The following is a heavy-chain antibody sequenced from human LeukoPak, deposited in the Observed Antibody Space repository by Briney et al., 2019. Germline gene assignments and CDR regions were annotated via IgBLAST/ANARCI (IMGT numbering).Heavy chain of an antibody. D-gene: IGHD1-26*01. CDR1: GYTLTELS. J-gene: IGHJ4*02. V-gene: IGHV1-24*01. CDR2: FDPEDGET. CDR3: ATLVGATEPPFDY. Sequence: PSGNVSCKVSGYTLTELSMHWVRQAPGKGREWMGGFDPEDGETIYAQKFQGRVTMTEDTSTDTAYMELSSLRSEDTAVSYCATLVGATEPPFDYWGQGTLVTVSS.